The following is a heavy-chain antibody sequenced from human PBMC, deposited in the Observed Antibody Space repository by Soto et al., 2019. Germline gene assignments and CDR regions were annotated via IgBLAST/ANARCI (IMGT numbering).Heavy chain of an antibody. V-gene: IGHV4-61*01. CDR2: IYCSGST. CDR1: GVSVGSGNVD. CDR3: VWSERISWYSRFLDY. D-gene: IGHD6-13*01. J-gene: IGHJ4*02. Sequence: ASLCLARRISGVSVGSGNVDWTWSREPQGRGLEWIDYIYCSGSTHYNPSIKSRFTISVGTSKIQFSLNLSAVRAAVTVLYYCVWSERISWYSRFLDYWGQGT.